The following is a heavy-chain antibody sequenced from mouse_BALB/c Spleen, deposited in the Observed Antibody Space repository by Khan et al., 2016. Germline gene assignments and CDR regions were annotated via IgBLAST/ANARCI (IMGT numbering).Heavy chain of an antibody. CDR1: GFNIKDTY. CDR2: IDPANGNT. CDR3: ARSTDY. V-gene: IGHV14-3*02. J-gene: IGHJ2*01. Sequence: VQLKQSGAELVKPGASVKLSCTASGFNIKDTYMHWVKQRPEQGLEWIGRIDPANGNTKYDTKFQGKATITADTSSNTAYLPLSSLTSEDTAVYYCARSTDYWGQGTTLTVSS.